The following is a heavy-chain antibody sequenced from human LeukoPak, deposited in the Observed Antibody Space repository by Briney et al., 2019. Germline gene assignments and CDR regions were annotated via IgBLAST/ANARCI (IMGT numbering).Heavy chain of an antibody. J-gene: IGHJ6*04. CDR2: IIPIFGTA. Sequence: SVKVSCKASGGTFSSYAISWVRQAPGQGLEWMGGIIPIFGTANYAQKFQGRVTITADESTSTAYMELSSLRSEDTAVYYCARGRRNYCGSGSLYGMDVWGKGTTVTVSS. V-gene: IGHV1-69*13. CDR3: ARGRRNYCGSGSLYGMDV. CDR1: GGTFSSYA. D-gene: IGHD3-10*01.